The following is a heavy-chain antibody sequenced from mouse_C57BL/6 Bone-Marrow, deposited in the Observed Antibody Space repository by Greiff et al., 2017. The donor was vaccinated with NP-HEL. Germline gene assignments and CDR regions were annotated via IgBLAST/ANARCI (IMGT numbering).Heavy chain of an antibody. V-gene: IGHV5-17*01. CDR2: ISSGSSTI. D-gene: IGHD1-2*01. J-gene: IGHJ2*01. Sequence: EVMLVESGGGLVKPGGSLKLSCAASGFTFSDYGMHWVRPAPEKGLEWVASISSGSSTIYYADTVKGRFTISRDNAKNTLFLQMTSLRSEDTAMYYCARPADYYGSYYFDYWGQGTTLTVSS. CDR3: ARPADYYGSYYFDY. CDR1: GFTFSDYG.